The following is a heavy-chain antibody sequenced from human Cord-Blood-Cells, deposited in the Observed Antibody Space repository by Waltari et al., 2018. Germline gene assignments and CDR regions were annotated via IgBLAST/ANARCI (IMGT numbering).Heavy chain of an antibody. J-gene: IGHJ6*02. D-gene: IGHD2-15*01. V-gene: IGHV1-69*01. CDR2: IIPIFGTA. Sequence: QVQLVQSGAEVKKPGSSVKVSCKASGGTFSSYAISWVRQAPGQGLAWMGGIIPIFGTANYAQKFQGRVTITADESTSTAYMELSSLRSEDTAVYYCARRCSGGSCYSDYYYGMDVWGQGTTVTVSS. CDR3: ARRCSGGSCYSDYYYGMDV. CDR1: GGTFSSYA.